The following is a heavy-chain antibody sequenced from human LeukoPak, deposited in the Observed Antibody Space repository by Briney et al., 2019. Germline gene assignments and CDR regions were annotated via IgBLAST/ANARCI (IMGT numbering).Heavy chain of an antibody. J-gene: IGHJ4*02. CDR1: GGSISSGSYY. CDR2: IYHSGST. V-gene: IGHV4-61*01. D-gene: IGHD5-12*01. Sequence: PSETLSLTCTVSGGSISSGSYYWSWIRQPPGKGLEWIGYIYHSGSTNYNPSLKSRVTISVDTSKNQFSLKLSSVTAADTAVYYCARAPRGGYVTGYFDYWGQGTLVTVSS. CDR3: ARAPRGGYVTGYFDY.